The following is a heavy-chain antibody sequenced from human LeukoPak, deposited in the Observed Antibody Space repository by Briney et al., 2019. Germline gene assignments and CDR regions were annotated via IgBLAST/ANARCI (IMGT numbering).Heavy chain of an antibody. CDR2: IYYSGST. J-gene: IGHJ4*02. Sequence: SETLSLTCTVSGGSVSSGSYYWSWIPQPPGKGLEWIGYIYYSGSTNYNPSLKSRVTISVDTSKNQFSLKLSSVTAADTAVYYCAMSIAAAGRFDYWGQGTLVTVSS. CDR1: GGSVSSGSYY. CDR3: AMSIAAAGRFDY. D-gene: IGHD6-13*01. V-gene: IGHV4-61*01.